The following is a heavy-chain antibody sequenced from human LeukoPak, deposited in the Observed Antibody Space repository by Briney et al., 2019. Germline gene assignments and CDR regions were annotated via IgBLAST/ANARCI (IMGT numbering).Heavy chain of an antibody. CDR1: GFAFSSYA. CDR2: VSYDGGSK. D-gene: IGHD5-18*01. Sequence: GGSLRLSCAASGFAFSSYAMHWVRQGPGKGLEWVALVSYDGGSKYYADSVKGRFTISRDNPKNTLYLQMNSLRAEDTAVYYCARDRRTKYSYGEIDYWGQGTLVTVSS. J-gene: IGHJ4*02. V-gene: IGHV3-30-3*01. CDR3: ARDRRTKYSYGEIDY.